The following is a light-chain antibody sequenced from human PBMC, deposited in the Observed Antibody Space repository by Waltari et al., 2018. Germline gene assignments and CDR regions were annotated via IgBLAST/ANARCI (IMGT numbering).Light chain of an antibody. J-gene: IGKJ1*01. V-gene: IGKV4-1*01. CDR1: QSILYSSNNKNY. Sequence: DIVMTQSPDSLAVSLGERATINCKSSQSILYSSNNKNYLSWYQQKPGQPPKLLLYSASTRESGVPDRFTGSESGTDFTLTISSLQAEDVAVYYCQQYYTIPRTFGQGTKVEIK. CDR3: QQYYTIPRT. CDR2: SAS.